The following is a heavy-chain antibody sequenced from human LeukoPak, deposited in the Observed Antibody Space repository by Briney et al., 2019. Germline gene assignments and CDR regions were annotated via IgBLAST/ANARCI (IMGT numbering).Heavy chain of an antibody. J-gene: IGHJ4*02. V-gene: IGHV4-39*07. CDR3: ARDPDYDSSDY. CDR2: IYYSGST. Sequence: SETLSLTCTVSGGSISSSSYYWGWIRQPPGKGLEWIGSIYYSGSTYYNPSLKSRVTISVDTSKNQFSLKLSSVTAADTAVYYCARDPDYDSSDYWGQGTLVTVSS. CDR1: GGSISSSSYY. D-gene: IGHD3-22*01.